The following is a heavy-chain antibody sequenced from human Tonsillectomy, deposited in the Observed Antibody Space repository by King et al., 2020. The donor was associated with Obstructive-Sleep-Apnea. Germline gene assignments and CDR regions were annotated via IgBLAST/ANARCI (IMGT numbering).Heavy chain of an antibody. J-gene: IGHJ4*02. CDR2: IYHSGST. CDR3: ARDGDYYS. V-gene: IGHV4-38-2*02. D-gene: IGHD2-21*02. CDR1: GYSISSGYY. Sequence: QLQESGPGLVKPSETLSLTCTVSGYSISSGYYWGWIRQPPGKGLEWIGSIYHSGSTYYNPSLKSLVTISVDTSKNQFSLKLSSVTAADTAVYYCARDGDYYSWGQGTLVTVSS.